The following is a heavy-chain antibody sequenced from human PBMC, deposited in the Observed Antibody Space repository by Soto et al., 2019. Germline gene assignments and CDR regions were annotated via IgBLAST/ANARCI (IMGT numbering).Heavy chain of an antibody. D-gene: IGHD3-10*01. V-gene: IGHV1-2*02. CDR2: INPFSGGA. CDR3: ARSSGTYSLDF. Sequence: AASVKVSCKTSGYTFTDHYVHWVRQAPGQGLEWLGWINPFSGGAKYPQRFKDKVSMTADTSISTVYMYLTSLTSDDTAIYYCARSSGTYSLDFWGQGTLVTVSS. CDR1: GYTFTDHY. J-gene: IGHJ4*02.